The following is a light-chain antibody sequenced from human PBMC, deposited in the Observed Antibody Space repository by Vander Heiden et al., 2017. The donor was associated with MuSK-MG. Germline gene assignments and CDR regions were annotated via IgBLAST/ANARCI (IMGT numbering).Light chain of an antibody. CDR2: EDS. CDR1: NIESKS. CDR3: QVWDSSNDHV. V-gene: IGLV3-21*02. J-gene: IGLJ2*01. Sequence: SYVLPQPPSVSVAPGQTARTSCGGNNIESKSVNWYRKKAGQAPVLVVNEDSDRPSGIPDRVSGSSSGNTATLTISRAEAGDEADYYCQVWDSSNDHVFGGGTKLTVL.